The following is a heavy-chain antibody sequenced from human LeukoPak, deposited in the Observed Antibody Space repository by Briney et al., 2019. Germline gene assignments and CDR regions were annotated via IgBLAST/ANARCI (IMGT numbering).Heavy chain of an antibody. J-gene: IGHJ3*01. V-gene: IGHV1-18*01. CDR1: GYSFTDYA. CDR2: ISAYNGNT. CDR3: ARGGSVFAFDV. Sequence: ASVKVSCKTSGYSFTDYAIVWVRQAPGQGLEWMGWISAYNGNTNYAQKLQGRVTMTTDTSTSTAYMELRSLRSDDTAVYYCARGGSVFAFDVWGQGTMVTVSS.